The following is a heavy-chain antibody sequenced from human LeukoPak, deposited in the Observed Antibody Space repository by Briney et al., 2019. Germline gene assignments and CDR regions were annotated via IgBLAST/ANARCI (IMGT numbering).Heavy chain of an antibody. CDR2: IYYSGST. D-gene: IGHD4-23*01. V-gene: IGHV4-30-4*01. CDR3: AKVGPARVRWFQFDP. CDR1: GGSISSGDYY. Sequence: PSETLSLTCTVPGGSISSGDYYWSWIRQPPGKGLEWIGYIYYSGSTYYNPSLKSRVTISVDTSKNQFSLKLSSVTAADTAVYYCAKVGPARVRWFQFDPWGQGTLVTVSS. J-gene: IGHJ5*02.